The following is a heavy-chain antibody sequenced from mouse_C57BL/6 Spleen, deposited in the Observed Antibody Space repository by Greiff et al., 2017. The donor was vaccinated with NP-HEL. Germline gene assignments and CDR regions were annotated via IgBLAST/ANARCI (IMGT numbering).Heavy chain of an antibody. CDR3: ARYDYDTLFAY. V-gene: IGHV1-64*01. J-gene: IGHJ3*01. CDR2: IHPNSGST. CDR1: GYTFTSYW. D-gene: IGHD2-4*01. Sequence: VQLQQPGAELVKPGASVKLSCKASGYTFTSYWMHWVKQRPGQGLEWIGMIHPNSGSTNYNEKFKSKATLTVDKSSSTAYMQLSSLTSEDSAVYYCARYDYDTLFAYWGQGTLVTVSA.